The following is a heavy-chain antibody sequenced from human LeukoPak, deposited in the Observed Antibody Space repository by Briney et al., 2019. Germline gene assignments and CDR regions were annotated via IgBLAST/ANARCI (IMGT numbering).Heavy chain of an antibody. Sequence: ASAKVSCKASGYTFTNYGISWVRQAPGQGLEWMGWISAYNGNTNYAQKVQGRVTMTADTSTSTAYMELRSLRSDDTAVYYCARDRGRELAGTFVDCWGQGTLVTVSS. CDR1: GYTFTNYG. J-gene: IGHJ4*02. CDR2: ISAYNGNT. D-gene: IGHD5-24*01. CDR3: ARDRGRELAGTFVDC. V-gene: IGHV1-18*04.